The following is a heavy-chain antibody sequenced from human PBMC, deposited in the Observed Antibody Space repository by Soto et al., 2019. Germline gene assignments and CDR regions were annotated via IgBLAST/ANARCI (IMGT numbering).Heavy chain of an antibody. J-gene: IGHJ4*02. Sequence: SETLSLTCAVYGGSFSGYYWSWIRQPPGKGLEWIGEINHSGSTNYNPSLKSRVTISVDTSKNQFSLKLSSVTAADTAVYYCARSRGRLYYFDYWGQGTLVTVSS. CDR3: ARSRGRLYYFDY. CDR2: INHSGST. V-gene: IGHV4-34*01. CDR1: GGSFSGYY. D-gene: IGHD3-16*01.